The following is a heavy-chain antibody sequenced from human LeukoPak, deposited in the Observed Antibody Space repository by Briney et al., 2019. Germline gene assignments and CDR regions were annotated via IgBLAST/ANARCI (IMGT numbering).Heavy chain of an antibody. CDR2: ISGSGGST. V-gene: IGHV3-23*01. Sequence: GGSLRLSCAASGFTFSSYAMSWVRQAPGKGLEWVSAISGSGGSTYYADSVKGRFTISRDNSKNTLYLQMNSLRAEDTAVYYCAKDSRYFDWFQYFDYWGQGTLVTVSS. CDR1: GFTFSSYA. CDR3: AKDSRYFDWFQYFDY. D-gene: IGHD3-9*01. J-gene: IGHJ4*02.